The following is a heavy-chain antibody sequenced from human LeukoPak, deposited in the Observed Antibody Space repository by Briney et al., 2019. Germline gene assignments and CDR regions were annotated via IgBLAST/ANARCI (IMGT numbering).Heavy chain of an antibody. CDR3: ARGPRGDDIPGPYYYYYYMDV. D-gene: IGHD3-9*01. Sequence: GGSLRLSCAASGFTFSSYWMHWVRQAPGKGLVWVSRINSDGSRTSYADSVKGRFTISRDNAKNTLYLQMNSLRAEDTAVYYCARGPRGDDIPGPYYYYYYMDVWGKGTTVTVSS. CDR1: GFTFSSYW. J-gene: IGHJ6*03. CDR2: INSDGSRT. V-gene: IGHV3-74*01.